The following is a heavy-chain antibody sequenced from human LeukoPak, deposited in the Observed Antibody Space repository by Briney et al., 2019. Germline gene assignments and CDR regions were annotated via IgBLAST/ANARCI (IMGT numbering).Heavy chain of an antibody. D-gene: IGHD5-24*01. CDR3: ARSGGSSREVENYFDY. V-gene: IGHV4-34*01. J-gene: IGHJ4*02. CDR1: GGSFSGYY. Sequence: PSETLSLTCAVYGGSFSGYYWSRIRQPPGKGLEWIGEINHSGSTNYNPSLKSRVTISVDTSKNQFSLKLSSVTAADTAVYYCARSGGSSREVENYFDYWGQGTLVTVSS. CDR2: INHSGST.